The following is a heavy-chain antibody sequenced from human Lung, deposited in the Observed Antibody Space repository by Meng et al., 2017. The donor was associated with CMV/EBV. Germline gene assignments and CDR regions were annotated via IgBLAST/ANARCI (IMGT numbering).Heavy chain of an antibody. Sequence: GYSCVSSAVGWVPPMPGKGLKWMGIIYPVDSDTTYSPSFQGQVTISADKSISTAYLQWSSLKASDTAMYFCARLDCTPTSCYLDSWGQGTLVTVSS. CDR1: GYSCVSSA. D-gene: IGHD2-2*01. V-gene: IGHV5-51*01. CDR2: IYPVDSDT. J-gene: IGHJ5*01. CDR3: ARLDCTPTSCYLDS.